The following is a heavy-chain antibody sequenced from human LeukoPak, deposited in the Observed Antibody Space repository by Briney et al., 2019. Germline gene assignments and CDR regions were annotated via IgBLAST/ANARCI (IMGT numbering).Heavy chain of an antibody. D-gene: IGHD3-9*01. V-gene: IGHV1-46*01. CDR2: INPSGGST. CDR1: GYTFTSYY. Sequence: ASVKVSCKASGYTFTSYYMHWVRQAPGQGLEWMGIINPSGGSTSYAQKFQGRVTMTRDMSTSTVYMELSSLRSEDTAVYYCAREDYDILTGYYRRRAFDYWGQGTLITVSS. J-gene: IGHJ4*02. CDR3: AREDYDILTGYYRRRAFDY.